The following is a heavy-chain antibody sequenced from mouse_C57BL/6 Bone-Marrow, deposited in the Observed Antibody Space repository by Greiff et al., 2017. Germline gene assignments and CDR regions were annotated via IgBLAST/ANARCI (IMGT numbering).Heavy chain of an antibody. J-gene: IGHJ4*01. CDR1: GFNIKDDY. Sequence: EVQLQQSGAELVRPGASVKLSCTASGFNIKDDYMHWVKQRPEQGLAWIGWIDPENGDTANASKFQGKATITADTSSNTAYLQLSSLTSEDTAVYYCTTSYYSNYVGYYYAMDYWGQGTSVTVSS. V-gene: IGHV14-4*01. CDR2: IDPENGDT. D-gene: IGHD2-5*01. CDR3: TTSYYSNYVGYYYAMDY.